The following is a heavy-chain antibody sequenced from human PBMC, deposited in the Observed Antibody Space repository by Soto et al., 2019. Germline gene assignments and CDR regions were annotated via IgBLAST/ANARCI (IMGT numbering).Heavy chain of an antibody. CDR2: INPGDSDT. D-gene: IGHD4-17*01. CDR3: ATAYDDSCYYYYGMDF. Sequence: PGESLKISCEGSGFSFSKYKIGWVRQMPGKGLEWMGIINPGDSDTRYSPSFQGQVTISADKSISTAYLQWSTLKASDTATYYCATAYDDSCYYYYGMDFWGQGTTVTVSS. CDR1: GFSFSKYK. J-gene: IGHJ6*02. V-gene: IGHV5-51*01.